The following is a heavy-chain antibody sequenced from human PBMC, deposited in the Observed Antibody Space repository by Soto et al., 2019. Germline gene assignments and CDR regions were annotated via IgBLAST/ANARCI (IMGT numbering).Heavy chain of an antibody. J-gene: IGHJ4*02. V-gene: IGHV1-2*02. Sequence: ASVKVSCKASGYTFTGHYMHWVRQAPGQGLEWMGWINPDSGETRYAQKFQDRVTMTRDTSISTAYMEVSRLRSDDTAVYFCAYDNNCYSFEFWGQGTVVTVAS. CDR2: INPDSGET. CDR1: GYTFTGHY. D-gene: IGHD2-21*01. CDR3: AYDNNCYSFEF.